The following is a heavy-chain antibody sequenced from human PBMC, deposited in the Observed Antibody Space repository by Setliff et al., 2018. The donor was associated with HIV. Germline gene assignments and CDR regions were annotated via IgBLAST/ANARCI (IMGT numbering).Heavy chain of an antibody. V-gene: IGHV4-39*02. D-gene: IGHD3-3*01. Sequence: SETLSLTCTVSGGSISSSSYFWGWIRQPPGKGLEWIGSIYYSGSTYYNPSLKSRLTISVDTSKNQFSLKLSSVTAADTAVYYCTREFFYWGQGILVTVSS. CDR2: IYYSGST. CDR3: TREFFY. CDR1: GGSISSSSYF. J-gene: IGHJ4*02.